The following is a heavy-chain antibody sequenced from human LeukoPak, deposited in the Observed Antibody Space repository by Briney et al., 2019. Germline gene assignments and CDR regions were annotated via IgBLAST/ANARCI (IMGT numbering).Heavy chain of an antibody. CDR1: GFPFSIYG. V-gene: IGHV3-23*01. CDR2: ISPGGGPT. J-gene: IGHJ5*02. D-gene: IGHD1-14*01. Sequence: GGSLRLSCAGSGFPFSIYGMNWVRQAPGKGLEWVSGISPGGGPTYYADSVKGRFTISRDNSKNTLYLQMNSLRAEDTAVYYCAKKYNTGLDPWGQGTLVTVSS. CDR3: AKKYNTGLDP.